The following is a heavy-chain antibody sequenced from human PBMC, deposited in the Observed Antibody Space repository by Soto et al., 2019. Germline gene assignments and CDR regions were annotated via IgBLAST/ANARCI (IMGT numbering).Heavy chain of an antibody. CDR3: ARTTAVPNTLRSRYFFDY. CDR2: VYYSGTT. J-gene: IGHJ4*02. D-gene: IGHD4-17*01. CDR1: GGSVSNKTYY. Sequence: SETLSLTCSVSGGSVSNKTYYWSWIRQPPGKRLEWIGYVYYSGTTNYNPSLKIRVTISVDLSKNQFSLRLSSVTTADTALYYCARTTAVPNTLRSRYFFDYWGQGTLVTVSS. V-gene: IGHV4-61*01.